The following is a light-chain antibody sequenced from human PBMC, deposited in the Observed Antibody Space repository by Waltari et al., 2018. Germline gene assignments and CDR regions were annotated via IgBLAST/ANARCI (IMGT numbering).Light chain of an antibody. V-gene: IGLV1-51*01. J-gene: IGLJ1*01. Sequence: QSVLTQPPSVSAAPGQMVSISCSGSSSNLGINSVSWYQKLPEPAPNRLSYENFQRPSGIPHRFYGSKSGTSATLDITGLQTGDEGDYYCATWDSSLSAGVFGTGTKVTVL. CDR3: ATWDSSLSAGV. CDR1: SSNLGINS. CDR2: ENF.